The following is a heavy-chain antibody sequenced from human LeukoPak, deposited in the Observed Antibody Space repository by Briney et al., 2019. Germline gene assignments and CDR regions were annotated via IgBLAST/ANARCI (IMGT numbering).Heavy chain of an antibody. CDR1: GDSISSGSYY. D-gene: IGHD3-16*01. CDR3: ARVLTAYTRPTFDY. V-gene: IGHV4-30-4*08. CDR2: IYYSGTA. Sequence: PSQTLSLTCTVSGDSISSGSYYWSWIRQPPGKGLEWIGYIYYSGTAYYNPSLKSRVTISVDTSKNQFSLNLSSVTAADTAMYYCARVLTAYTRPTFDYWGQGTLVTVSS. J-gene: IGHJ4*02.